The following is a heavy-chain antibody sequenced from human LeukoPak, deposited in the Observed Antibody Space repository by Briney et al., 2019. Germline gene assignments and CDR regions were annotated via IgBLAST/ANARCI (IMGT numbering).Heavy chain of an antibody. D-gene: IGHD6-13*01. CDR3: ARDLGSSSWSPPDY. V-gene: IGHV3-30*04. Sequence: GGSLRLSCAASGFTFSSYAMHWVRQAPGKGLEWVAVISYDGSNKYYADSVKGRFTISRDNSKNTLYLQVNSLRAEDTAVYYCARDLGSSSWSPPDYWGQGTLVTVSS. J-gene: IGHJ4*02. CDR1: GFTFSSYA. CDR2: ISYDGSNK.